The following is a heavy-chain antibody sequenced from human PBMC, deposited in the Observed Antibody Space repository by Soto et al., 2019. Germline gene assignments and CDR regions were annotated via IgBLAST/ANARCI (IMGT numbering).Heavy chain of an antibody. CDR1: GYTYTIYG. Sequence: ASVKVSCKASGYTYTIYGIIWVRQATGQGLEWMGWISAYNGNTNYAQKLQGRVTMTTDTSTSTAYMELRSLRSDDTAVYYCARTTWVVAVAATQEAAFDIWGQGTMVTVSS. D-gene: IGHD2-15*01. J-gene: IGHJ3*02. CDR3: ARTTWVVAVAATQEAAFDI. V-gene: IGHV1-18*01. CDR2: ISAYNGNT.